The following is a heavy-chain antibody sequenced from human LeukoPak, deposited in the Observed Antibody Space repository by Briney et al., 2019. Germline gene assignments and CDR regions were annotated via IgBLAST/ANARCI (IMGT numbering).Heavy chain of an antibody. V-gene: IGHV3-23*01. J-gene: IGHJ4*02. CDR2: ISTSGGST. CDR1: GFTFSSYG. CDR3: AKDKGPIAVADG. D-gene: IGHD6-19*01. Sequence: GGSLRLSCAASGFTFSSYGMSWVRQAPGKGLEWVSAISTSGGSTYYADSVKGRFTISRDNSKNTLALQMNSLRAEDTAVYYCAKDKGPIAVADGWGQGTLVTVSS.